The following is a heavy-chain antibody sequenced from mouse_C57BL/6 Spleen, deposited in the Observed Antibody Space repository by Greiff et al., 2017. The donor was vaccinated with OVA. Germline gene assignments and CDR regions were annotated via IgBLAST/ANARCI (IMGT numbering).Heavy chain of an antibody. V-gene: IGHV1-82*01. CDR2: IYPGDGDT. D-gene: IGHD1-1*01. CDR3: ARNYALAMGY. Sequence: QVQLQQSGPELVKPGASVKISCKASGYAFTSSWMNWVKQRPGKGLEWIGRIYPGDGDTNYNGKFKGKATLTADKSSSTAYMQLSSLTSEDSAVYFCARNYALAMGYWGQGTSVTVSS. CDR1: GYAFTSSW. J-gene: IGHJ4*01.